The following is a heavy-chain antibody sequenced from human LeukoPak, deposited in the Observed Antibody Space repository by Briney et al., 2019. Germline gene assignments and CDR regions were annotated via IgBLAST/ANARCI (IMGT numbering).Heavy chain of an antibody. CDR1: GFTFSSYA. Sequence: GGSLRLSCAASGFTFSSYAMSWVRQAPGKGLEGVSAISGSGGSTYYADSVKGRFTISRDNSKNTLYLQMNSLSGEDTAIYYCAKDIAASGLPRIFDFWGQGTLVTVSS. CDR2: ISGSGGST. CDR3: AKDIAASGLPRIFDF. V-gene: IGHV3-23*01. D-gene: IGHD6-13*01. J-gene: IGHJ4*02.